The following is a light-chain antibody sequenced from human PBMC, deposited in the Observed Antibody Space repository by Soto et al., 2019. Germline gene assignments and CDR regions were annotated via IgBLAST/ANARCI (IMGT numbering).Light chain of an antibody. CDR3: QHYNGWPT. J-gene: IGKJ1*01. CDR2: GAS. Sequence: EIVMTQSPATLSVSPGERATLSCRASQSVSSNLAWYQQNPGQAPRLLIYGASTRATGIPARFSGCGSGTEFTLTISSLQSEDFAVYYCQHYNGWPTFAQGTKVEFK. V-gene: IGKV3-15*01. CDR1: QSVSSN.